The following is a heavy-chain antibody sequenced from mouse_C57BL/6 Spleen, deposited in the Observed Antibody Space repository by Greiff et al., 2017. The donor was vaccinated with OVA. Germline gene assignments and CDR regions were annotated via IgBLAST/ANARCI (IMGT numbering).Heavy chain of an antibody. CDR1: GFNIKDDY. CDR3: TRGLLRY. CDR2: IDPENGDT. Sequence: VQLQQSGAELVRPGASVKLSCTASGFNIKDDYMHWVKQRPEQGLEWIGWIDPENGDTEYASKFQGKATITADTSSNTAYLQLSSLSAEDTAVYYCTRGLLRYWGQGTLVTVSA. V-gene: IGHV14-4*01. J-gene: IGHJ3*01. D-gene: IGHD2-3*01.